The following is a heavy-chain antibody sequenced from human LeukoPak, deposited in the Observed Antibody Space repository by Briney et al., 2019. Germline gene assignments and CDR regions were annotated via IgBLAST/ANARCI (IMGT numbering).Heavy chain of an antibody. D-gene: IGHD3-3*01. Sequence: ASVTVSFTASGYTFTGYYMHWVRQAPGQGLEWMGRINPNSGGTNYAQKFQGRVTMTRDTSISTAYMELSRLRSDDTAVYYCARQRVLRFLEWLPNYYYGMDAWGQGTTVTVSS. CDR1: GYTFTGYY. J-gene: IGHJ6*02. V-gene: IGHV1-2*06. CDR3: ARQRVLRFLEWLPNYYYGMDA. CDR2: INPNSGGT.